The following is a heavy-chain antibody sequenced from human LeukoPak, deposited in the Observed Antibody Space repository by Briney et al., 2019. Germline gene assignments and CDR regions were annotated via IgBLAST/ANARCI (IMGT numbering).Heavy chain of an antibody. D-gene: IGHD3-9*01. J-gene: IGHJ4*02. Sequence: ASVKVSCKASGGTFRSYAISWVRQAPGQGLEWMGGIIPIFGTANYAQKFQGRVTITTDESTSTAYMELSSLRSEDTAVYYCARVAAILTGYYNFRSGAFDYWGQGTLVTVSS. V-gene: IGHV1-69*05. CDR1: GGTFRSYA. CDR2: IIPIFGTA. CDR3: ARVAAILTGYYNFRSGAFDY.